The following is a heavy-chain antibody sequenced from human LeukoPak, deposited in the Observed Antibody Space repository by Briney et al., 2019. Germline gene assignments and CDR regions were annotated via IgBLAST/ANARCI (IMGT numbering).Heavy chain of an antibody. CDR1: GFTFSSYS. CDR2: ISSSSSTI. CDR3: AKENRNYAFDI. J-gene: IGHJ3*02. V-gene: IGHV3-48*01. D-gene: IGHD2/OR15-2a*01. Sequence: PGGSLRLSCAASGFTFSSYSMNWVRQAPGKGLKWVSYISSSSSTIYYADSVKGRFTISRDNAKNTLYLQMNSLRAEDTAVYYCAKENRNYAFDIWGQGTMVTVSS.